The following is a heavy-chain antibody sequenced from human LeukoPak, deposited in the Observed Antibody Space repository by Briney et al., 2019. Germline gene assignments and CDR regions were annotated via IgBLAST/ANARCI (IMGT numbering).Heavy chain of an antibody. CDR2: ISGSGGST. Sequence: GGSLRLSCAASGFTFSSHAMSWVRQAPGKGLEWVSAISGSGGSTYYADSVKGRFTISRDNSKNTLYLQMNSLRAEDTAVYYCAKDQDSSGYPDYWGQGTLVTVSS. CDR1: GFTFSSHA. CDR3: AKDQDSSGYPDY. V-gene: IGHV3-23*01. D-gene: IGHD3-22*01. J-gene: IGHJ4*02.